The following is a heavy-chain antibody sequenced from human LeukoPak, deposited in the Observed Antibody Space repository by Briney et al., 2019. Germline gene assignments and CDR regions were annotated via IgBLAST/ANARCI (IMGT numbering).Heavy chain of an antibody. CDR2: IWYDGSNK. Sequence: GGSLRLSCAASGFTFSSYGMHWVRQAPGKGLEGGAVIWYDGSNKYYADSVKGRFTISRDNSKNTLYLQMNSLRAEDTAVYYCARSMITFGGVIVRGAFDIWGQGTMVTVSS. CDR1: GFTFSSYG. J-gene: IGHJ3*02. CDR3: ARSMITFGGVIVRGAFDI. D-gene: IGHD3-16*02. V-gene: IGHV3-33*01.